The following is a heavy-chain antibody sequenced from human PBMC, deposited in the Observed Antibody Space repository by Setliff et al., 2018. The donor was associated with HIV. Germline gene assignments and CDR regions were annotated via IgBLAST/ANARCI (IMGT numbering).Heavy chain of an antibody. D-gene: IGHD3-3*01. CDR1: GGSISSHY. V-gene: IGHV4-4*08. CDR2: IYTSGST. CDR3: ARCYYNFWSGYPLDYMDV. Sequence: SETLSLTCTVSGGSISSHYWSWIRQPPGKGLEWIGHIYTSGSTNYNPFLKSRVTMSVGTSKNQFSLKLSSVTAADTAVYYCARCYYNFWSGYPLDYMDVWGKGTTVTVSS. J-gene: IGHJ6*03.